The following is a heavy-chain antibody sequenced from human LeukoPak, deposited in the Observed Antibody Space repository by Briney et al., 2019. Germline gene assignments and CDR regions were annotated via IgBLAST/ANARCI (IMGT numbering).Heavy chain of an antibody. V-gene: IGHV4-4*02. J-gene: IGHJ4*02. CDR1: GGSISSSNW. CDR2: IYHSGST. Sequence: SETLSLTCAVSGGSISSSNWWSWVRQPPGKGLEWIGEIYHSGSTNCNPSLKSRVTIPVDKSKNQFSLKLSSVTAADTAVYYCARDELRGTFDYWGQGTLVTVSS. CDR3: ARDELRGTFDY. D-gene: IGHD1-26*01.